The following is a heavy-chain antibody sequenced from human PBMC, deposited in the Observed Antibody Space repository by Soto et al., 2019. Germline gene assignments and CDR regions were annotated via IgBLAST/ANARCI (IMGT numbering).Heavy chain of an antibody. J-gene: IGHJ3*02. Sequence: SETLSLTCTVSGGSISSSSYYWGWIRQPPGKGLEWIGSIYYSGSTYYNPSPKSRVTISVDTSKNQFSLRLSSVTAADTAVYYCARRGTTWYYVYVFDIWGQGTMVTVSS. CDR2: IYYSGST. CDR3: ARRGTTWYYVYVFDI. CDR1: GGSISSSSYY. D-gene: IGHD3-16*01. V-gene: IGHV4-39*01.